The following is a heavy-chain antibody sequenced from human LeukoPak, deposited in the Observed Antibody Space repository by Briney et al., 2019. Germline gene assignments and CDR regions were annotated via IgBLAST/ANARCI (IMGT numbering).Heavy chain of an antibody. CDR3: ARGYCSSISCRYYFDY. CDR2: INPSGGST. CDR1: AYTFTSYY. D-gene: IGHD2-2*01. V-gene: IGHV1-46*01. J-gene: IGHJ4*02. Sequence: ASVKVSCKASAYTFTSYYMHWVRQAAGQGLEWMGIINPSGGSTSYAQKFQGRVTMTRDTSTSTVYMELSSLRSEDTAVYYCARGYCSSISCRYYFDYWGQGTLVTVSS.